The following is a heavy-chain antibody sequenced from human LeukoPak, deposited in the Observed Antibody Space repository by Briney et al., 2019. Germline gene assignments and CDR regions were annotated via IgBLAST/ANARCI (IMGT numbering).Heavy chain of an antibody. Sequence: PSETLSLTCTVSGYSISSGYYWSWIRQPPGKGLEWIGSIYHSGSTNYNPSLKSRVTISVDTSKNQFSLKLSSVTAADTAVYYCARMRYYYDSRAPYYYYYMDVWGKGTTVTISS. CDR3: ARMRYYYDSRAPYYYYYMDV. J-gene: IGHJ6*03. CDR2: IYHSGST. D-gene: IGHD3-22*01. V-gene: IGHV4-38-2*02. CDR1: GYSISSGYY.